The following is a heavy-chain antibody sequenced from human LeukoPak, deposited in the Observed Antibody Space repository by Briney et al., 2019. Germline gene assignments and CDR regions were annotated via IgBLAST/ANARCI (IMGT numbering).Heavy chain of an antibody. J-gene: IGHJ5*02. CDR3: ARVSFDYDILTGYSP. CDR2: IIPIFGTA. D-gene: IGHD3-9*01. Sequence: SVKVSCKASGVTFSSYAISWVRQAPGQGLEWMGGIIPIFGTANYAQKFQGRVTITADKSTSTAYMVLSSLRSEDTAVYYCARVSFDYDILTGYSPWGQGTLVTVSS. CDR1: GVTFSSYA. V-gene: IGHV1-69*06.